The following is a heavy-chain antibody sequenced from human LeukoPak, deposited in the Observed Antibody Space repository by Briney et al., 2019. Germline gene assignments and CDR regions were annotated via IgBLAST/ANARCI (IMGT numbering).Heavy chain of an antibody. CDR3: AKTCSGASCYFD. J-gene: IGHJ4*02. CDR2: ISGSGGST. D-gene: IGHD2-2*01. CDR1: GFTFSSYA. Sequence: GASLRLSCAASGFTFSSYAMSWVRQAPGKGLEWVSAISGSGGSTYYADSVKGRFTISRDNTKNTLYLQMNSLRAEDTVVYCCAKTCSGASCYFDWGQGTLVTVSS. V-gene: IGHV3-23*01.